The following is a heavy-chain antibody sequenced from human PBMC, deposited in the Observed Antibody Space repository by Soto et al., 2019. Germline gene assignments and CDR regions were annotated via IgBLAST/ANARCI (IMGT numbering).Heavy chain of an antibody. CDR2: IHYSGST. J-gene: IGHJ4*02. Sequence: QVQLQESGPGLVKPSQTLSLTCTVSGDSISSGGYYWSWIRQHPGKGLEWIGYIHYSGSTYYSPPLKSRITISLDTSKNQFSLKLSSVTAADTAVYYCARDLMFRYWGQGTLVTVSS. D-gene: IGHD3-10*02. V-gene: IGHV4-31*03. CDR1: GDSISSGGYY. CDR3: ARDLMFRY.